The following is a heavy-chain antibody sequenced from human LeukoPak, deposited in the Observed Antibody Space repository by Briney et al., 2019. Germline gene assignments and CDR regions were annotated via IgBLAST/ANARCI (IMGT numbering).Heavy chain of an antibody. J-gene: IGHJ4*02. CDR2: ISGSGGST. CDR1: GFTFSSYA. Sequence: GGSLRLSCAASGFTFSSYAMSGVRQAPGKGLEWVSAISGSGGSTYYADSVKGRFTISRDNSKNTLYLQMNSLRAEDTAVYYCAKGDDFWSGYFHRWGQGTLVTVSS. CDR3: AKGDDFWSGYFHR. D-gene: IGHD3-3*01. V-gene: IGHV3-23*01.